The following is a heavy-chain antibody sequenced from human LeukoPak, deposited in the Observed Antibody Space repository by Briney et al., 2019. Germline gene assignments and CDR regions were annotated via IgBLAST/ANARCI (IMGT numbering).Heavy chain of an antibody. CDR3: AKDRSSIAGGSSFDY. CDR1: GFTFSSYS. D-gene: IGHD6-6*01. CDR2: ISSSSSYI. J-gene: IGHJ4*02. Sequence: TGGSLRLSCAASGFTFSSYSMNWVRQAPGKGLEWVSSISSSSSYIYYADSVKGRFTISRDNAKNSLYLQMNSLRAEDTAVYYCAKDRSSIAGGSSFDYWGQGTLVTVSS. V-gene: IGHV3-21*01.